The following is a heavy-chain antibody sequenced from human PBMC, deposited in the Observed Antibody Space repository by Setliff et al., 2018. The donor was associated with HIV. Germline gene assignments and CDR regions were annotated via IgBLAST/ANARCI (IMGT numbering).Heavy chain of an antibody. V-gene: IGHV1-3*01. CDR3: ARTHSSSWGHAAFDI. D-gene: IGHD6-13*01. Sequence: ASVKVSCKASGYTFTSYAMHWVRQAPGQRLEWMGWINAGNGNTKYSQKFQGRVTITRDTSASTVYMELSSLRSEETAVYYCARTHSSSWGHAAFDIWGQGTVVTVSS. CDR1: GYTFTSYA. J-gene: IGHJ3*02. CDR2: INAGNGNT.